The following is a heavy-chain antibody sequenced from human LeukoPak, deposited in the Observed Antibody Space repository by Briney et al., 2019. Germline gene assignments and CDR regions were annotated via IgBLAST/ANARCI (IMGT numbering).Heavy chain of an antibody. Sequence: PGGSLRLSRAASGFTFSSYGMHWVRQAPGKGLEWVAVISYDGSNKYYADSVKGRFTISRDNSKNTLYLQMNSLRAEDTAVYYCAKDYYDSSGYYENWGQGTLVTVSS. CDR3: AKDYYDSSGYYEN. J-gene: IGHJ4*02. CDR2: ISYDGSNK. CDR1: GFTFSSYG. D-gene: IGHD3-22*01. V-gene: IGHV3-30*18.